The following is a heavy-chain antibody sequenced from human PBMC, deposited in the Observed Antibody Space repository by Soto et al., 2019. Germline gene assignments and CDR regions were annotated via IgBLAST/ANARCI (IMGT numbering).Heavy chain of an antibody. D-gene: IGHD4-4*01. CDR1: GSTFTSYG. CDR3: VRRHVSVTGIDWFDP. CDR2: INAADGDT. Sequence: ASVKVSCKASGSTFTSYGIHWVRQAPGQRLEWMGWINAADGDTKYSPKFQGRVTITRDTSASTANMELSSLRSEDTAVYYCVRRHVSVTGIDWFDPWGQGTLVTVSS. J-gene: IGHJ5*02. V-gene: IGHV1-3*01.